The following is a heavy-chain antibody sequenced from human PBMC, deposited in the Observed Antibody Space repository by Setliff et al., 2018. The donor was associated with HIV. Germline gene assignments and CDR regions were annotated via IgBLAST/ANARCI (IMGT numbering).Heavy chain of an antibody. D-gene: IGHD3-3*01. V-gene: IGHV1-2*02. CDR1: GYTFTAHH. CDR2: IIPKSGET. CDR3: ARVVDRDYDFWSAHEY. J-gene: IGHJ4*02. Sequence: ASVKVSCKSSGYTFTAHHIHWVRQAPGQGPEWMGWIIPKSGETSYAEKFRGRVTMTRETSLSTAYMELSWLTSDDTAVYYCARVVDRDYDFWSAHEYWGQGTMVTVSS.